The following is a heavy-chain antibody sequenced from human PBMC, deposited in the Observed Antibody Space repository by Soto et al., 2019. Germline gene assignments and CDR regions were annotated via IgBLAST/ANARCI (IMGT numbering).Heavy chain of an antibody. V-gene: IGHV5-51*01. CDR3: ARRNGSQYYFDY. CDR2: IYPGDSDA. D-gene: IGHD1-26*01. CDR1: GYIFTNYL. J-gene: IGHJ4*02. Sequence: GESLKISCNGSGYIFTNYLIGWVRQMPGKGLESMGIIYPGDSDARYSPSFQGQVTISADKSTSTASLQWSSLKASDTAMYYCARRNGSQYYFDYWGQGTLVTVSS.